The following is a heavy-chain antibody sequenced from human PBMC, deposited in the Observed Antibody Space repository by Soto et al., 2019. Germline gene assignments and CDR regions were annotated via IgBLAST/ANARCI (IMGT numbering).Heavy chain of an antibody. CDR1: GFIFRDFY. J-gene: IGHJ6*02. CDR3: ARDRGGGSIFGGHYGMDV. Sequence: PGGSLRLSCAASGFIFRDFYMSWIRQVPGKGLEWLSKISSSSSSTDYADSVKGRFTISRDNAKNSLYLQISSLRAEDTAVYYCARDRGGGSIFGGHYGMDVWGQGTTVTV. D-gene: IGHD3-3*01. CDR2: ISSSSSST. V-gene: IGHV3-11*06.